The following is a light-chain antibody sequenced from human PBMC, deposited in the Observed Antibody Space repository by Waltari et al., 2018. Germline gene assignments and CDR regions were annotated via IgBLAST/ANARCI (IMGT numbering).Light chain of an antibody. CDR3: QQYGDSPLVT. J-gene: IGKJ3*01. Sequence: EIVLTQSPGTLSSSPGDRATLSCRASQSIRSSYLAWCQQKPGLAPRLLVYGGSSRAAGIPDRFSGSGSGTDFTLTISRLEPEDFAVYYCQQYGDSPLVTFGPGTRVDVK. CDR2: GGS. CDR1: QSIRSSY. V-gene: IGKV3-20*01.